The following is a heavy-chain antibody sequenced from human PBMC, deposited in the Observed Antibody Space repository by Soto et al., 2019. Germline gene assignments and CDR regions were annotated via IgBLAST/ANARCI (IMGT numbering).Heavy chain of an antibody. CDR2: FDPENGET. D-gene: IGHD3-22*01. J-gene: IGHJ6*03. Sequence: QVPLVQSGAAVKKPGASVRVSCKISGYPLSALSVHWVRQAPEKGPEWMGGFDPENGETIYAQKFQGRVTMTEDSSADTAYMEVSGLRSDDTAVYYCATGFPYYDSHYYMDVWGKGTTVIVSS. V-gene: IGHV1-24*01. CDR1: GYPLSALS. CDR3: ATGFPYYDSHYYMDV.